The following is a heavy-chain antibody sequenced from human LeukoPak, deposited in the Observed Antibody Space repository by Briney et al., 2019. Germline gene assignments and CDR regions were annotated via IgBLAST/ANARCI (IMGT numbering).Heavy chain of an antibody. CDR3: ARESYSSSSDY. D-gene: IGHD6-13*01. J-gene: IGHJ4*02. V-gene: IGHV3-30-3*01. CDR2: ISYDGNNK. Sequence: GRSLRLSCAASGLTFSNYAMHWVRQAPGKGLEWVAVISYDGNNKYYADSVKGRFTISRDNSKNTVYLHMNSLRAEDTAVYYCARESYSSSSDYWGQGTLVTVSS. CDR1: GLTFSNYA.